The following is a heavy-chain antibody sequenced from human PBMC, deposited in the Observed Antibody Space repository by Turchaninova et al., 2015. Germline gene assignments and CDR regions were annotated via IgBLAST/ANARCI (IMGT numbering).Heavy chain of an antibody. CDR1: GYSFTTYW. CDR3: ARQLSGSCDP. J-gene: IGHJ5*02. Sequence: EVQLVQSGAEVKKPGESLKISCKGSGYSFTTYWFGWVRQLPGQGLGWMGISYPGDSGTPYRPPCQGQGTMSADKASSTAYLQGSSLKASDTAMYYCARQLSGSCDPWGQGTLVTVSS. V-gene: IGHV5-51*01. CDR2: SYPGDSGT. D-gene: IGHD3-10*01.